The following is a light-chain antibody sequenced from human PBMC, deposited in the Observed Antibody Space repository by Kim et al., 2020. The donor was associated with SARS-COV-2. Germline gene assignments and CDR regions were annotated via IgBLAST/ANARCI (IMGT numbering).Light chain of an antibody. CDR2: QDS. CDR3: QAWDSSISYV. V-gene: IGLV3-1*01. CDR1: KLGDKY. J-gene: IGLJ1*01. Sequence: SYELIQPPSVSVSPGQTASITCSGDKLGDKYACWYQQKPGQSPVLVIYQDSKRPSGIPERFSGSNSGNTATLTISGTQAMDEADYYCQAWDSSISYVFGTGTKVTVL.